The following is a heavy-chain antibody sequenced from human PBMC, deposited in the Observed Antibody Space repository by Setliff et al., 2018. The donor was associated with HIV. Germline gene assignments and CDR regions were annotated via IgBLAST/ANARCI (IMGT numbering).Heavy chain of an antibody. Sequence: SETLSLTCTVSGGSISSHYWSWIRQSPGRGLEWIGEINHSGGTNYNPSLKSRVNISVDMSKNQVSLKVTSVNVADTATYFCAAKPMIRGKPFDSWGQGTLVTVSS. CDR3: AAKPMIRGKPFDS. V-gene: IGHV4-34*01. J-gene: IGHJ5*01. CDR2: INHSGGT. D-gene: IGHD3-10*01. CDR1: GGSISSHY.